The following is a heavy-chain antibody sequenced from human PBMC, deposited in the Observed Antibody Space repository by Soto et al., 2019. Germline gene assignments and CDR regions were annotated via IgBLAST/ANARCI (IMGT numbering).Heavy chain of an antibody. Sequence: DSVEGSCNACGLSIRNCYIYWVQHYPGQGLEWMGIINPSGGKTTYAQKFQGRVTMTRDTSTSTVYIELSSLRSEDTAVYYCARSGYYSYYVMDVWGQGNTGTGSS. J-gene: IGHJ6*02. CDR3: ARSGYYSYYVMDV. D-gene: IGHD3-3*01. CDR2: INPSGGKT. V-gene: IGHV1-46*01. CDR1: GLSIRNCY.